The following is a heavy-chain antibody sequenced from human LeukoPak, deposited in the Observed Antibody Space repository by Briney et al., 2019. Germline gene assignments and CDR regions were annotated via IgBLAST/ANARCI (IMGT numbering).Heavy chain of an antibody. CDR3: ARVSWTGTIVY. CDR1: GFSVSNTY. V-gene: IGHV3-53*01. J-gene: IGHJ4*02. D-gene: IGHD1/OR15-1a*01. Sequence: PGGSLRLSCAASGFSVSNTYMSWVRQAPGKGLEWVSIIYSGGNTYYADSVKGRFTISRDNSKNTLYLQMNSLRAEDTAVYYCARVSWTGTIVYWGQGTLVTVSS. CDR2: IYSGGNT.